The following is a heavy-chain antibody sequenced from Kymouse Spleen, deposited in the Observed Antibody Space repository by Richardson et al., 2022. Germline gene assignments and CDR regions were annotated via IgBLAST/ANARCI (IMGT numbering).Heavy chain of an antibody. Sequence: QVQLVESGGGVVQPGRSLRLSCAASGFTFSSYGMHWVRQAPGKGLEWVAVISYDGSNKYYADSVKGRFTISRDNSKNTLYLQMNSLRAEDTAVYYCAKRSSSGYWYFDLWGRGTLVTVSS. CDR1: GFTFSSYG. CDR2: ISYDGSNK. J-gene: IGHJ2*01. V-gene: IGHV3-30*18. D-gene: IGHD6-6*01. CDR3: AKRSSSGYWYFDL.